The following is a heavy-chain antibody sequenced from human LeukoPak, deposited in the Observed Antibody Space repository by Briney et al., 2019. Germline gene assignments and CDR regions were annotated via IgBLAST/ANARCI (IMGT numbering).Heavy chain of an antibody. CDR2: IGGSSGST. V-gene: IGHV3-23*01. J-gene: IGHJ4*02. CDR1: GFIFSSYW. D-gene: IGHD1-26*01. Sequence: GGSLRLSCAASGFIFSSYWMNWVRQAPGKGLEWVSGIGGSSGSTYYADSVKGRFTIARDNSKNTLYLQMDSLRAEDTAVYYCAWELPTDYWGQGTLVTVS. CDR3: AWELPTDY.